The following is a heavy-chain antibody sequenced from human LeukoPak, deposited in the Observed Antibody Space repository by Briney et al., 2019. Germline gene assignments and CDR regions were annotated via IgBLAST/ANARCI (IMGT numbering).Heavy chain of an antibody. CDR2: IYYSGST. V-gene: IGHV4-61*01. J-gene: IGHJ1*01. CDR1: GGSVSSGSYY. D-gene: IGHD6-19*01. Sequence: SETLSLTCTVSGGSVSSGSYYWSWIRQPPGKGLEWIGYIYYSGSTNYNPSLKSRVTISVDTSKNQFSLKLSSVTAADTAVYYCARDLYSSGWYGYFQHWGQGTLVTVSS. CDR3: ARDLYSSGWYGYFQH.